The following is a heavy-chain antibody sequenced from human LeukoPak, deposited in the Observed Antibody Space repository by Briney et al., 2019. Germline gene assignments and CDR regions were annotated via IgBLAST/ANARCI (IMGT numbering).Heavy chain of an antibody. CDR2: MGGTDGVA. J-gene: IGHJ4*02. Sequence: GGSLRLSCAASGFTFSTYAMSWVRQAPGKGLEWVSGMGGTDGVAYYADSVKGRFTISRDNSKNTLYLQMSSLRAEDTAVYYCTSTQPGMLCSSTSCSLDYWGQGALVTVSS. D-gene: IGHD2-2*01. V-gene: IGHV3-23*01. CDR3: TSTQPGMLCSSTSCSLDY. CDR1: GFTFSTYA.